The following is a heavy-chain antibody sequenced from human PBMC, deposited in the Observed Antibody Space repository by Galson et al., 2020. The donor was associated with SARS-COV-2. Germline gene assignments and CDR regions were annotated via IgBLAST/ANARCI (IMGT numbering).Heavy chain of an antibody. V-gene: IGHV4-31*11. Sequence: SETLSLTCAVSGGSVNSGGCFWGWLRQHAGKGLEWIGYIYYTGTTTYNPSLQSRLTISVDTSENQFSLRLSSVTAADTAVYYCARVLWSDGHIYFDYWGQGALVTVSS. CDR3: ARVLWSDGHIYFDY. CDR2: IYYTGTT. D-gene: IGHD2-15*01. J-gene: IGHJ4*02. CDR1: GGSVNSGGCF.